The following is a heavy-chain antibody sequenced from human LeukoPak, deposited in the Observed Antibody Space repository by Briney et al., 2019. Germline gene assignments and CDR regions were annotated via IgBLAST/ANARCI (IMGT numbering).Heavy chain of an antibody. J-gene: IGHJ5*02. D-gene: IGHD1-26*01. Sequence: GGSLRLSCAASGFTFSGYWMSWVRQAPGKGLEWVANIKQDGSEKYYVDSVKGRFTISRDNAKNSLYLQMNSLRAEDTAVYYCARAHSGSYFNWFDPWGQGTLVTVSS. V-gene: IGHV3-7*01. CDR2: IKQDGSEK. CDR3: ARAHSGSYFNWFDP. CDR1: GFTFSGYW.